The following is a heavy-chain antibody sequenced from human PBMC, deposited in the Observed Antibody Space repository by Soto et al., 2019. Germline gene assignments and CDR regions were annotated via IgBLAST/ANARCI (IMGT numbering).Heavy chain of an antibody. J-gene: IGHJ3*02. CDR2: IYHSGST. CDR1: GGSISSGGYC. Sequence: SLTMSVTCAVSGGSISSGGYCWSWIQQPPGKGLEWIVYIYHSGSTNYNPSLKSRVTISVDTSKNQFSLKLSSVTAADTAVYYCARPQWDWSTMVRGVDPPHDAFDIWRQGTMVTVSS. D-gene: IGHD3-10*01. CDR3: ARPQWDWSTMVRGVDPPHDAFDI. V-gene: IGHV4-30-2*03.